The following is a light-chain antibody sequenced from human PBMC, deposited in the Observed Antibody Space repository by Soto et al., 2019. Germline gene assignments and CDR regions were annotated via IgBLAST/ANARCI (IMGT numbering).Light chain of an antibody. Sequence: EIVFTQSPGTLSLSPGERATLSCRASQSVSSSYLAWYQQKPGQAPRLVIYGASSRTTGIPDRFSGSGSGTDFTLTISRLEPEDFAVYYCQQYGSSRWTFGQGTKVDI. J-gene: IGKJ1*01. CDR3: QQYGSSRWT. V-gene: IGKV3-20*01. CDR1: QSVSSSY. CDR2: GAS.